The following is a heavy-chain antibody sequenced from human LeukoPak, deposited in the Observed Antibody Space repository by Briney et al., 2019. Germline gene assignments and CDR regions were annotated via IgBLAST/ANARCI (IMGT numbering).Heavy chain of an antibody. D-gene: IGHD6-13*01. CDR2: IYSGGST. Sequence: PGGSLRLSCAASGFTVSSNYMSWVRQAPGKGLEWVSVIYSGGSTYYADSVKGRFTISRDNSKNTLYLQMNSLRAEDTAVYYCARDSSSWYGGKDYWGQGTLVTVSS. CDR1: GFTVSSNY. J-gene: IGHJ4*02. CDR3: ARDSSSWYGGKDY. V-gene: IGHV3-53*01.